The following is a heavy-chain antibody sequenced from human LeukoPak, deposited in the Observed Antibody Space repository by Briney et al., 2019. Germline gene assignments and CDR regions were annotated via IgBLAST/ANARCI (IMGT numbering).Heavy chain of an antibody. V-gene: IGHV3-48*01. CDR3: AKDERYCGGDCYSRPDY. CDR1: GFTFSSYS. Sequence: GGSLRLSCAASGFTFSSYSMNWVRQAPGRGLKWVSYISSSSSTIYYADSVKGRFTISRDNSKNTLYLQMNSLRAEDTAVYYCAKDERYCGGDCYSRPDYWGQGTLVTVSS. CDR2: ISSSSSTI. D-gene: IGHD2-21*02. J-gene: IGHJ4*02.